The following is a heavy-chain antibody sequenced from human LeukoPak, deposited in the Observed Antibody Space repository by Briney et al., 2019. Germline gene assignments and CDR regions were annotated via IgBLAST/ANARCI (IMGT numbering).Heavy chain of an antibody. CDR3: ARGGTMVWGVSAYYFDY. J-gene: IGHJ4*02. CDR1: GGSISSGGYY. Sequence: LSQTLSLTCTVSGGSISSGGYYWSWIRQPPGKGLEWIGYIYHSGSTYYNPSLKSRVTISVDRSKNQFSLKLSSVTAADTAVYYCARGGTMVWGVSAYYFDYWGQGTLVTVSS. V-gene: IGHV4-30-2*01. D-gene: IGHD3-10*01. CDR2: IYHSGST.